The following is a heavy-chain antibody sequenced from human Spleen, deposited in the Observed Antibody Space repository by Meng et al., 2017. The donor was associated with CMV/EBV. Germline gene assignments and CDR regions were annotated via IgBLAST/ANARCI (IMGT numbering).Heavy chain of an antibody. CDR1: GGSMSSGNYY. Sequence: QVQLLGSGPGLVEPSQTLSFTCTVSGGSMSSGNYYWSWIRQPPGKGLEWIGYIHHSGSAYYNPSLKSRVSISVDTSKNQFSLNLNSMTAADTAVYYCASFDHIPRRNYFDYWGQGTLVTVSS. CDR2: IHHSGSA. D-gene: IGHD2-21*01. V-gene: IGHV4-30-4*01. CDR3: ASFDHIPRRNYFDY. J-gene: IGHJ4*02.